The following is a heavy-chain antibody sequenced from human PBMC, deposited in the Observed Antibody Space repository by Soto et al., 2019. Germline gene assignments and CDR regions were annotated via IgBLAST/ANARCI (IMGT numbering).Heavy chain of an antibody. CDR2: IYYSGST. CDR1: GGSISSYY. CDR3: ASTPFVYYDILTGTAFDI. D-gene: IGHD3-9*01. V-gene: IGHV4-59*01. Sequence: KTSETLSLTCTVSGGSISSYYWSWIRQPPGKGLEWIGYIYYSGSTNYNPSLKSRVTISVDTSKNQFSLKLSSVTAADTAVYYCASTPFVYYDILTGTAFDIWGQGTMVTVSS. J-gene: IGHJ3*02.